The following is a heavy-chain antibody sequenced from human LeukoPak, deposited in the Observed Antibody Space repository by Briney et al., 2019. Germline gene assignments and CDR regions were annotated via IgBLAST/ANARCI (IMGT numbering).Heavy chain of an antibody. Sequence: PGESLRLSCAISGFTFAKFAMSWVRQAPGKGLEWVSTISGSGIVTYYADSVKGRFTISRDNSKNTLYLQMNSLRAEDTAVFYCTKTKDIYGPSGYYYMDVWGKGTTVSVSS. CDR1: GFTFAKFA. V-gene: IGHV3-23*01. J-gene: IGHJ6*03. D-gene: IGHD3-3*02. CDR3: TKTKDIYGPSGYYYMDV. CDR2: ISGSGIVT.